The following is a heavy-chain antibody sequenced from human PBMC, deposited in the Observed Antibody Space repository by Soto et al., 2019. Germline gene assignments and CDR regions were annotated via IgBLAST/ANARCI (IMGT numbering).Heavy chain of an antibody. D-gene: IGHD6-13*01. CDR1: GYTFTSYD. Sequence: ASVKVSCKASGYTFTSYDINWVRQATGQGLEWMGWMNPNSGNTGYAQKFQGRVTMTRNTSISTAYMELSSLRSEDTAVYYCARDHSSSWYRNWFDPWGQGTLVTVSS. CDR3: ARDHSSSWYRNWFDP. CDR2: MNPNSGNT. J-gene: IGHJ5*02. V-gene: IGHV1-8*01.